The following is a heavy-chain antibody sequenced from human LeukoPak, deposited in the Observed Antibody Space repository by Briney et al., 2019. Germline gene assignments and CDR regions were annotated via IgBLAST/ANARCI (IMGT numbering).Heavy chain of an antibody. CDR3: AKGIYGDYVPLDY. V-gene: IGHV3-23*01. J-gene: IGHJ4*02. CDR1: GFTFSSSA. Sequence: PGGSLRLSCAACGFTFSSSAMTWVRQAPGKGLEWVSGISGSGGSTHYADSVKGRFTISRDNSKNTLYLQMNSLRAEDTAVYYCAKGIYGDYVPLDYWGLGTLVTVSS. D-gene: IGHD4-17*01. CDR2: ISGSGGST.